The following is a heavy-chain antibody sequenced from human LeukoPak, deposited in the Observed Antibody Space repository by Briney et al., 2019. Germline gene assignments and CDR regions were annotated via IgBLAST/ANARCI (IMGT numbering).Heavy chain of an antibody. CDR3: ARDGQQLAPYAMDV. V-gene: IGHV3-33*01. Sequence: PGRSLRLSCAASGFRFGSHALHWVRQAPGKGLEWLAQIWYDGSNKYYVDSVKGRFTTSRDNSKNTVYLQMNSLRAEDTAVYFCARDGQQLAPYAMDVWGQGTTVTVSS. CDR1: GFRFGSHA. D-gene: IGHD6-13*01. CDR2: IWYDGSNK. J-gene: IGHJ6*02.